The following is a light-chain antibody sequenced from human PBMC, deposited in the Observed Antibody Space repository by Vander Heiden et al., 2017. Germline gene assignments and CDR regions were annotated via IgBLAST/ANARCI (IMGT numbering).Light chain of an antibody. J-gene: IGLJ3*02. V-gene: IGLV1-40*01. CDR3: QSYDSSLSAWV. CDR2: ADS. Sequence: QSVLTQPPSVSGAPGQRVTISCTGSSSNIGAGYGVNWYQQLPGTFPKFLIYADSNRPSGVPDRFSASKSGTSASLAITGLQAEDEADYYCQSYDSSLSAWVFGGGTKLTVL. CDR1: SSNIGAGYG.